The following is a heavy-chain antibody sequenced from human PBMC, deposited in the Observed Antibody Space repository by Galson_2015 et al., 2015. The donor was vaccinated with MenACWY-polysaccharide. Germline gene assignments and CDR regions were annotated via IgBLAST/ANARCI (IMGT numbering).Heavy chain of an antibody. CDR1: GAPINSGGHY. CDR3: ARIPSTVTSLGWFDP. D-gene: IGHD4-17*01. Sequence: TLSLTCTVSGAPINSGGHYWTWIRQHPGKGLEWIGYMSHSGTSNYNPPLKSRAVISVDTSKNQFSLSLTSVTAADTAVYYCARIPSTVTSLGWFDPWGQGTLVTVTS. J-gene: IGHJ5*02. CDR2: MSHSGTS. V-gene: IGHV4-31*03.